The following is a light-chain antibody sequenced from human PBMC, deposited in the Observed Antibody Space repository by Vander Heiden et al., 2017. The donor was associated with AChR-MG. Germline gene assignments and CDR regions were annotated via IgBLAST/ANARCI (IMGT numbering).Light chain of an antibody. CDR2: DVS. CDR3: SSYTSISSLDV. Sequence: QSALTPPASVSGSPGQSLTISCTGTSSDVGGYNYVSWYQQHPGKAPKLIIYDVSNRPSEVSNRFSGSKSGYRASLTISGLQVEDEAHYYCSSYTSISSLDVFGTGTKVTVL. CDR1: SSDVGGYNY. V-gene: IGLV2-14*03. J-gene: IGLJ1*01.